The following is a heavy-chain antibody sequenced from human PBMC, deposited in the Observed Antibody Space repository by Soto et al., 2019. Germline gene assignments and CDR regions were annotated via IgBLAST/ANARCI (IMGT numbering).Heavy chain of an antibody. CDR1: GDSVSSNSAA. CDR2: TYYRSKWYN. J-gene: IGHJ5*02. CDR3: ARDRGYSSSSGWWFDP. D-gene: IGHD6-6*01. Sequence: SQTLSLTCAISGDSVSSNSAAWNWIRQSPSRGLEWLGRTYYRSKWYNDYAVSVKSRITIDPDTSKNQFSLQLNSVTPEDTAVYYCARDRGYSSSSGWWFDPWGQGTLVTVSS. V-gene: IGHV6-1*01.